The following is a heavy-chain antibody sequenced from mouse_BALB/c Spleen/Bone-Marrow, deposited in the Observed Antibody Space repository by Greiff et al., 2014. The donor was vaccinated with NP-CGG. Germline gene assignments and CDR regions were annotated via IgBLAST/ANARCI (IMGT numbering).Heavy chain of an antibody. Sequence: VQLQQSGAELVKPGAPVKLSCTASGFNIKDTYMHWAKQRPEQGLEWIGRIDPANGNTKYDPKFQGKATITADTSSNTAYLQLSSLTSEDTAVYYCARYYYGSSYFDYWGQGTTLTVSS. D-gene: IGHD1-1*01. V-gene: IGHV14-3*02. CDR1: GFNIKDTY. J-gene: IGHJ2*01. CDR3: ARYYYGSSYFDY. CDR2: IDPANGNT.